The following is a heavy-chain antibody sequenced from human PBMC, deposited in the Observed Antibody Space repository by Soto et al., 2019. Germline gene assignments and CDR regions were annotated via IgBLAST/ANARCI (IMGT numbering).Heavy chain of an antibody. J-gene: IGHJ5*02. V-gene: IGHV1-18*01. CDR2: ISAYNGNT. CDR1: GYTFTSYG. CDR3: ARDRVVTPLGRGRGYWFDP. Sequence: QVQLVQSGAEVKKPGASVKVSCKASGYTFTSYGNSWVRQAPGQGLEWMGWISAYNGNTNYAQKLQGRVTMTTDTSTSTAYMELRSLRSDDTAVYYCARDRVVTPLGRGRGYWFDPWGQGTLVTVSS. D-gene: IGHD2-21*02.